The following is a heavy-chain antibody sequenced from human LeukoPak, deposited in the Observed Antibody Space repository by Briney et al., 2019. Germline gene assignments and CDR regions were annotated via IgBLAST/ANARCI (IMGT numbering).Heavy chain of an antibody. CDR2: IQRDGSEK. CDR3: AREYYFDSSGPLDY. V-gene: IGHV3-7*01. J-gene: IGHJ4*02. Sequence: GGSLRLSCAASGFTFSSYAMHWVRQAPGKGLEWVANIQRDGSEKYYVDSVKGRLTISRDNADNSLYLQLNSLRVEDTAVYYCAREYYFDSSGPLDYWGQGTLVTVSS. CDR1: GFTFSSYA. D-gene: IGHD3-22*01.